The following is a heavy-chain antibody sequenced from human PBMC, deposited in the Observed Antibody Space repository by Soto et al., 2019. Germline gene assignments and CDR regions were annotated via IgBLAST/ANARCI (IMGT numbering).Heavy chain of an antibody. CDR2: ISYDGSNK. Sequence: PGGSLRLSCAASGFTFSSYGMHWVRQAPGKGLEWVAVISYDGSNKYYADSVKGRFTISRDNSKNTLYLQMNSLRAEDTAVYYCAKDTHSHYYDSSGYYYGSWGQGTLVTVSS. CDR3: AKDTHSHYYDSSGYYYGS. V-gene: IGHV3-30*18. D-gene: IGHD3-22*01. J-gene: IGHJ5*02. CDR1: GFTFSSYG.